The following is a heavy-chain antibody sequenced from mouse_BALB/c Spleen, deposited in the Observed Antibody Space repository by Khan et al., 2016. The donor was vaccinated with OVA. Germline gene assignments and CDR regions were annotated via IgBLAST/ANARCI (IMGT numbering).Heavy chain of an antibody. D-gene: IGHD1-1*01. V-gene: IGHV9-3*02. CDR1: GYTFTNYG. Sequence: QLVQSGPELKKPGETVKISCKASGYTFTNYGINWVKQAPGKGLKWMGWINTNTGEPTYAEEFKGRFAFSLETSASTAYLQLNNLKNEDTATYFCARGNYYGSNSWFAYWGQGTLVTVSA. CDR2: INTNTGEP. J-gene: IGHJ3*01. CDR3: ARGNYYGSNSWFAY.